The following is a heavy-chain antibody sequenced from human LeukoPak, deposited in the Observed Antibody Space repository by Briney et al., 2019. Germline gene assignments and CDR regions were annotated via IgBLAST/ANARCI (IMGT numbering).Heavy chain of an antibody. J-gene: IGHJ4*02. CDR3: ARGIAAAGTPLSD. D-gene: IGHD6-13*01. Sequence: SDTLSLTCTVSGGSISSSSYYWGWIRQPPGKGLEWIGSIYYSGSTYYNPSLKSRVTISVDTSKNQFSLKLSSVTAADTAVYYCARGIAAAGTPLSDWGQGTLVTVSS. CDR1: GGSISSSSYY. CDR2: IYYSGST. V-gene: IGHV4-39*07.